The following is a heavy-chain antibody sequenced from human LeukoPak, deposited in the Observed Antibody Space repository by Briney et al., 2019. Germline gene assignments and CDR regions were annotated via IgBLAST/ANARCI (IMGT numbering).Heavy chain of an antibody. CDR1: GFPFSYYS. D-gene: IGHD6-25*01. CDR3: ARDPDSKDGYLYYYMDV. CDR2: ITSSSRTI. Sequence: PGGSLRLSCAASGFPFSYYSMNWVRQAPGKGLEWLSYITSSSRTIYYADSVEGRFTVSRDNAKNSLYLHMSSLSAEDTALYYCARDPDSKDGYLYYYMDVWGTGTTVTVSS. V-gene: IGHV3-48*01. J-gene: IGHJ6*03.